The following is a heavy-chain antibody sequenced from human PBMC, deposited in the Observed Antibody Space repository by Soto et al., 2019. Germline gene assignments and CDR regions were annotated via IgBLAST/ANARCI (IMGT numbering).Heavy chain of an antibody. CDR3: ARGTYDSSGYYSYFDY. D-gene: IGHD3-22*01. CDR2: ISSSSSYI. CDR1: GFTFSSYS. J-gene: IGHJ4*02. V-gene: IGHV3-21*01. Sequence: GGSLRLSCAASGFTFSSYSRNWVRQAPGKGLEWVSSISSSSSYIYYADSVKGRFTISRDNAKNSLYLQMNSLRAEDTAVYYCARGTYDSSGYYSYFDYWGQGTLVTVSS.